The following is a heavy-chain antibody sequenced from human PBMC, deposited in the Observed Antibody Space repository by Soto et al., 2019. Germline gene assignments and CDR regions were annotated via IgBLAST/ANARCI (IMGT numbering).Heavy chain of an antibody. CDR2: ISSSSTI. V-gene: IGHV3-48*02. Sequence: GGSLRLSCAASGFTFSSYSMNWVRQAPGKGLEWVSYISSSSTIYYADSVKGRFTISRDNAKNSLYLQMNSLRDEDTAVYYCARDLVDRLDYWGQGTLVTVSS. CDR1: GFTFSSYS. CDR3: ARDLVDRLDY. J-gene: IGHJ4*02. D-gene: IGHD5-12*01.